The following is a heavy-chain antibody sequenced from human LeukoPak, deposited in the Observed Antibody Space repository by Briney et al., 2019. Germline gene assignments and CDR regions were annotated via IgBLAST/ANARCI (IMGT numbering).Heavy chain of an antibody. Sequence: SETLSLTCTVSGGSISSYYWSWIRQPPGKGLEWIGYNSYSGNTNYNPSLKSRVTISVDTSKNQVFLKLTSVTAADTAVYYCARGFPDKVWGNSRPTAGYFQHWGQGTLVTVSS. D-gene: IGHD3-16*01. J-gene: IGHJ1*01. V-gene: IGHV4-59*12. CDR2: NSYSGNT. CDR1: GGSISSYY. CDR3: ARGFPDKVWGNSRPTAGYFQH.